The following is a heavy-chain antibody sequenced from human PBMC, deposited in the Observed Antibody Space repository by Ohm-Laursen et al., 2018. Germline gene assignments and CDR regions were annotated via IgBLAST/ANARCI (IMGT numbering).Heavy chain of an antibody. Sequence: SLRLSCSATVSTFSSNAMSWVRHAPGKGLERVSAISGSGGSTYYADSVKGRFTIFRDNSKNTLYLQMNSLRAEDTAVYYCAKDKVIVVPTPSYYFDYWGQGTLVTVSS. V-gene: IGHV3-23*01. CDR1: VSTFSSNA. CDR3: AKDKVIVVPTPSYYFDY. D-gene: IGHD2-2*01. CDR2: ISGSGGST. J-gene: IGHJ4*02.